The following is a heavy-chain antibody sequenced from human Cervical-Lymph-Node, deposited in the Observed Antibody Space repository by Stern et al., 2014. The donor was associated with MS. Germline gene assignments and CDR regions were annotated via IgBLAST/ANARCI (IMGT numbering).Heavy chain of an antibody. V-gene: IGHV3-30*04. D-gene: IGHD4-17*01. Sequence: VQLVESGGGVVRPGRSLRLSCATSGFTFSRYAVLWVRQAPGKGLEWVAAISYDGSNKFYGDAVKGRFTSSRDNSKNTLFLQMNNLRPEDSGVYHCARDRLDGDYVYYYGLDVWGQGTTVTVSS. J-gene: IGHJ6*02. CDR2: ISYDGSNK. CDR1: GFTFSRYA. CDR3: ARDRLDGDYVYYYGLDV.